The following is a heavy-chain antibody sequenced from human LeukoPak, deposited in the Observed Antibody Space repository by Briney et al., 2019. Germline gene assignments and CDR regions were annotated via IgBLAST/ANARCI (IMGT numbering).Heavy chain of an antibody. J-gene: IGHJ4*02. CDR1: GFTFGTHA. V-gene: IGHV3-23*01. D-gene: IGHD6-19*01. CDR2: MNGSGDTT. Sequence: VGSLRLSCAASGFTFGTHAMTWVRQAPGKGLERVSGMNGSGDTTYYADNVKGRFTISRDNSKNTLYMHMNSLRADDTAVYYCAELAGISGWYGYYFDYWGQGTLVTVS. CDR3: AELAGISGWYGYYFDY.